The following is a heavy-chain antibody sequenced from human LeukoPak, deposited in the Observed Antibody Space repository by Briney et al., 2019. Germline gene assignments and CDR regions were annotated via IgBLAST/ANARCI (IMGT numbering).Heavy chain of an antibody. J-gene: IGHJ4*02. Sequence: SETLSLTCTVSGGSISSSSYDWGWIRQPPGKGLEWIGRIYYSGSTYYNPSLNSRVTISVDTSKNQFSLKLSSVTTADTAVYYYAPKYSSSWMFDYWGQGTLVTVSS. CDR2: IYYSGST. CDR1: GGSISSSSYD. D-gene: IGHD6-13*01. CDR3: APKYSSSWMFDY. V-gene: IGHV4-39*01.